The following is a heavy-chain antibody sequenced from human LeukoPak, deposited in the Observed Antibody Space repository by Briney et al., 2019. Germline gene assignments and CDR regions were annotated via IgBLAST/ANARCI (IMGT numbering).Heavy chain of an antibody. Sequence: GGSLRLSCAASGFTFSSYGMHWVRQAPGKGLEWVAFIRYDGSNKYYADSVKGRFTISRDNSKNTLYLQMNSLRAADTAVYCAMGWLQMNYWGQGTLVTVSS. CDR3: AMGWLQMNY. V-gene: IGHV3-30*02. CDR1: GFTFSSYG. D-gene: IGHD5-24*01. J-gene: IGHJ4*02. CDR2: IRYDGSNK.